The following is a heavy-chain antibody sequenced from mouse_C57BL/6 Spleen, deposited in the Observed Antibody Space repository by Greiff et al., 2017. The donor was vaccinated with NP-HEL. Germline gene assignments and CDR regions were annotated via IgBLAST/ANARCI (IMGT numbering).Heavy chain of an antibody. CDR1: GYTFTSYW. D-gene: IGHD1-1*01. Sequence: QVQLQQPGAELVMPGASVKLSCKASGYTFTSYWMHWVKQRPGQGLEWIGEIDPSDSYTNYNQKFKGKSTLTVDKSSSTAYMQLSSLTSEDSAVYYCARTFITTGYAMDYWGQGTSVTVSS. J-gene: IGHJ4*01. CDR3: ARTFITTGYAMDY. CDR2: IDPSDSYT. V-gene: IGHV1-69*01.